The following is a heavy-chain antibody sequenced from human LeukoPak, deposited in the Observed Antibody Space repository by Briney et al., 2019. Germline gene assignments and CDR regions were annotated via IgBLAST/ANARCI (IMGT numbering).Heavy chain of an antibody. CDR1: GGSISSYY. D-gene: IGHD2-2*01. J-gene: IGHJ6*03. V-gene: IGHV4-4*07. CDR2: IYTSGST. Sequence: SETLSLTCTVSGGSISSYYWSWIRQPAGKGLEWIGRIYTSGSTNYNPSLKSRVTMSVDTSKNQFSLKLSSVTAADTAVYYCARDRDVVPAASPYYYYYMDVWGKGTTVTVSS. CDR3: ARDRDVVPAASPYYYYYMDV.